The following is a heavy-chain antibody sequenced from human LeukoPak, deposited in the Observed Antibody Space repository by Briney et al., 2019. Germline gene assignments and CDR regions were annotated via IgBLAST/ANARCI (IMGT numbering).Heavy chain of an antibody. Sequence: GASVKVSCRASGYTFTSYDINWVRQATGQGLEWMGWMNPNSGNTGYAQKFQGRVTMTRNTSISTAYMELSSLGSEDTAVYYCARGDYGGTLYYGMDVWGQGTTVTVSS. CDR3: ARGDYGGTLYYGMDV. V-gene: IGHV1-8*01. CDR1: GYTFTSYD. D-gene: IGHD4-23*01. CDR2: MNPNSGNT. J-gene: IGHJ6*02.